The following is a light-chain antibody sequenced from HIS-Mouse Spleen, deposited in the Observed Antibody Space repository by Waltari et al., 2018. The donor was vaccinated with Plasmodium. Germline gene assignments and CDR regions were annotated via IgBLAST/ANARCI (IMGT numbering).Light chain of an antibody. Sequence: SYVLTQPPSVSVAPGQTARITCGGNNIGSKSVHWDQQKPGQAPVLVVYDDSGRPSGIPERFSGSNSGNTATLTISRVEAGDEADYYCQVWDSSSDHVVFGGGTKLTVL. CDR2: DDS. J-gene: IGLJ2*01. V-gene: IGLV3-21*02. CDR1: NIGSKS. CDR3: QVWDSSSDHVV.